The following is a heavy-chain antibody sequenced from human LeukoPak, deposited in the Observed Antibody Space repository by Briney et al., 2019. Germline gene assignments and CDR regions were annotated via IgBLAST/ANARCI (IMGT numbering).Heavy chain of an antibody. D-gene: IGHD6-19*01. CDR2: ISSAGTII. J-gene: IGHJ4*02. Sequence: GGSLRLSCAASGFTFGTYSMHWVRQAPGKGLEWVAIISSAGTIINYADSVKGRFSISGDNSKNTLYLQMDSLRVEDTAVYYCAKDHRWLVDYWGQGSLVTVSS. CDR1: GFTFGTYS. V-gene: IGHV3-30-3*01. CDR3: AKDHRWLVDY.